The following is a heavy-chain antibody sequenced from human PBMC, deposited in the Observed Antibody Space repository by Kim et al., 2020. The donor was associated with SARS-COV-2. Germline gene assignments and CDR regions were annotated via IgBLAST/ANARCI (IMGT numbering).Heavy chain of an antibody. CDR1: GYTFTSYY. J-gene: IGHJ4*02. Sequence: ASVKVSCKASGYTFTSYYMHWVRQAPGQGLEWMGIINPSGGSTSYAQKFRGRVTMTRDTSTSTVYMELSSLRSEDTAVYYCARDIVVVPAASGFDYWGQGTLVTVSS. CDR3: ARDIVVVPAASGFDY. CDR2: INPSGGST. V-gene: IGHV1-46*01. D-gene: IGHD2-2*01.